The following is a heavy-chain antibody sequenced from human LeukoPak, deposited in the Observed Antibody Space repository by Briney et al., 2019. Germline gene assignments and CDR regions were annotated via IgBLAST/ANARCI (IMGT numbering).Heavy chain of an antibody. V-gene: IGHV4-61*05. Sequence: SETLSLTCTVSGGSITKTYFYWGWIRQPPGKGLEWIGYVYYTGSTNYNPSLKTRVTISIDTSKNQFSLKLTSVTAADTAVYYCAREPDAWGQGTLVTVSS. CDR1: GGSITKTYFY. CDR3: AREPDA. CDR2: VYYTGST. J-gene: IGHJ5*02.